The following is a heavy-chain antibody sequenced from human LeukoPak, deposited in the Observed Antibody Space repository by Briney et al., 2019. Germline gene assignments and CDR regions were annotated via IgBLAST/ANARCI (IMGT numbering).Heavy chain of an antibody. J-gene: IGHJ4*02. D-gene: IGHD2-15*01. Sequence: SETLSLTCAVSGGSINSGSYSWTWIRQPPGEGLEWIGYIYHRGTTYYIPSLKSRVTISLDRSKNQFSLKLISVTAADTAVYYCASGRYCSGGSCRPRNYFDFWGQGTLVTVSS. CDR1: GGSINSGSYS. V-gene: IGHV4-30-2*01. CDR3: ASGRYCSGGSCRPRNYFDF. CDR2: IYHRGTT.